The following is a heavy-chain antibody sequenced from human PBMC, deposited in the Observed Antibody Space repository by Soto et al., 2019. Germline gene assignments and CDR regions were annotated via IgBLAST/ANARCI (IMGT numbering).Heavy chain of an antibody. CDR1: GFTFSSYD. V-gene: IGHV3-48*02. Sequence: EVQLVESGGGLVQPGGSLRLSCAASGFTFSSYDMSWVRHAPGRGLEWVSYISKSESPRYYADSVKGRFTISRDNARNALYLQMNSLRDDDTAVYYCARGFSYASLGYWGQGTRITVSS. CDR3: ARGFSYASLGY. CDR2: ISKSESPR. J-gene: IGHJ4*02. D-gene: IGHD5-18*01.